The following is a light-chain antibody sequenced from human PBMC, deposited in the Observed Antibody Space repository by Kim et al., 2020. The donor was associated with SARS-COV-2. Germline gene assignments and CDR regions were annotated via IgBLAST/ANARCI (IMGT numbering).Light chain of an antibody. J-gene: IGLJ2*01. Sequence: QSALTQPASVSGSPGQSSTISCTGTSSDVGSYNLVSWYQQHPGKAPKLIVSEVNKRPSGVSNRFSGSKSGNTASLTISGLQAEDEANYYCCSYAGSSTAVFGGGTQLTVL. CDR3: CSYAGSSTAV. CDR1: SSDVGSYNL. V-gene: IGLV2-23*02. CDR2: EVN.